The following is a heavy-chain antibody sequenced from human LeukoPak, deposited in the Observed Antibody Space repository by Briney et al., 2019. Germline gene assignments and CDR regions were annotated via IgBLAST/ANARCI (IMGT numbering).Heavy chain of an antibody. D-gene: IGHD3-3*01. Sequence: ASVSVSCKASGYTFTSYGISWVRQAPGQGLEWMGWISAYNGNTNYAQKLQGRVTMTTDTSTSTAYMELRSLRSDDTAVYYCARDSWVPPPEQPYYDFWSGYYDYYYYGMDVWGQGTTVTVSS. V-gene: IGHV1-18*01. CDR3: ARDSWVPPPEQPYYDFWSGYYDYYYYGMDV. J-gene: IGHJ6*02. CDR2: ISAYNGNT. CDR1: GYTFTSYG.